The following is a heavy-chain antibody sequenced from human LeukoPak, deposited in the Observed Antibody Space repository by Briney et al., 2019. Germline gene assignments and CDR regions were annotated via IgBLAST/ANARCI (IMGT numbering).Heavy chain of an antibody. CDR1: VFTFTKAW. D-gene: IGHD6-13*01. V-gene: IGHV3-15*01. CDR3: VTDAATIAAGGTGPY. Sequence: GGSLRLSCAASVFTFTKAWMNWVRQAPGKGLEWVGRIKSRDDGLTTDYAAPVKGRFTISRDDSKNTLYLQISSLNTEDTAVYYCVTDAATIAAGGTGPYWGQGTLVTVSS. J-gene: IGHJ4*02. CDR2: IKSRDDGLTT.